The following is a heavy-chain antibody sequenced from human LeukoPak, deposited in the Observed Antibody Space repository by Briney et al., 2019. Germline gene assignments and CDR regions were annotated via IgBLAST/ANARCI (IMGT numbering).Heavy chain of an antibody. CDR2: IIPIFGTA. V-gene: IGHV1-69*05. CDR1: GGTFSSYA. D-gene: IGHD2-21*02. J-gene: IGHJ4*02. CDR3: ARGGIVVVTAIPH. Sequence: SVKVSCKASGGTFSSYAISWVRQAPGQGLEWMGGIIPIFGTASYAQKFQGRVTMTRDTSTSTVYMELSSLRSEDTAVYYCARGGIVVVTAIPHWGQGTLVTVSS.